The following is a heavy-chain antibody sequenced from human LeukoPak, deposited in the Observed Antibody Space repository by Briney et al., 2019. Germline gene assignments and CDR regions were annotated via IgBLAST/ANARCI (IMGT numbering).Heavy chain of an antibody. CDR1: GFSVSGYW. D-gene: IGHD6-13*01. J-gene: IGHJ4*02. Sequence: GGSLRLSCAVSGFSVSGYWMTWVRQAPGKGLEWVANIKQGGSEKNYVDSVKGRFTISRDNAENSLFLQMNSLRVEDTAVYYCAREWQGGIAAAGTRIEGDYWGQGTLVAVSS. CDR2: IKQGGSEK. V-gene: IGHV3-7*01. CDR3: AREWQGGIAAAGTRIEGDY.